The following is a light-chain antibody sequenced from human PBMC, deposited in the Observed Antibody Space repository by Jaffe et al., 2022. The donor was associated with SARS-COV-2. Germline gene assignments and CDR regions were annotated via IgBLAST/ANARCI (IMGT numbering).Light chain of an antibody. CDR3: QVWDSSSDHWV. CDR1: NIGSKS. V-gene: IGLV3-21*04. CDR2: YGS. J-gene: IGLJ3*02. Sequence: SYVLAQPPSLSVAPGQTARITCGGNNIGSKSVHWYQQKPGQAPVVVMYYGSDRPSGIPERFSGSSSGNTATLTISRVEAGDEADFYCQVWDSSSDHWVFGGGTQLTVL.